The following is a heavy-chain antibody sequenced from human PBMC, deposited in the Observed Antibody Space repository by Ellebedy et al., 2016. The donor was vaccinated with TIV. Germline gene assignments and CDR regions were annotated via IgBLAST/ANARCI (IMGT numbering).Heavy chain of an antibody. Sequence: AASVKVSCKASGYTFTGYYMHWVRQAPGQGLEWMGWINPNSGGTNYAQKFQGRVTMTRDTSISTAYMELSRLRSDDTAVYYCARVPAPLAVAEGWYWGQGTLVTVSS. V-gene: IGHV1-2*02. CDR1: GYTFTGYY. CDR2: INPNSGGT. J-gene: IGHJ4*02. D-gene: IGHD6-19*01. CDR3: ARVPAPLAVAEGWY.